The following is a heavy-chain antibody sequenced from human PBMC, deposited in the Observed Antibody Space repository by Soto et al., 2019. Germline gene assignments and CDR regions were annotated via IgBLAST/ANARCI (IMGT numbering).Heavy chain of an antibody. CDR2: MNPNSGNT. J-gene: IGHJ6*02. CDR1: GYTFTSYD. D-gene: IGHD6-19*01. Sequence: GASVKVSCKASGYTFTSYDINWVRQATGQGLEWMGWMNPNSGNTGYAQKFQGRVTMTRNTSISTAYMELSSLRSEDTAVYYCARAPGLAVAGTLGHYYGMDVWGQGTTVTVSS. V-gene: IGHV1-8*01. CDR3: ARAPGLAVAGTLGHYYGMDV.